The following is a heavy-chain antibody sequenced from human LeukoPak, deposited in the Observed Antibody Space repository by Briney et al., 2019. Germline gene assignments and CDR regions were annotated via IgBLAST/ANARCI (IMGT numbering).Heavy chain of an antibody. Sequence: SETLSLTCTVSGGSISGYYWSWIRQPPGKGLQWIGYIHYSGSTNYNPSLKSRLTISVDTSKNQFSLKLTSVTAADTAVYYCARTTEGGYTYDYFYYYYMDVWGKGTTVTISS. V-gene: IGHV4-59*01. CDR1: GGSISGYY. CDR2: IHYSGST. J-gene: IGHJ6*03. D-gene: IGHD5-18*01. CDR3: ARTTEGGYTYDYFYYYYMDV.